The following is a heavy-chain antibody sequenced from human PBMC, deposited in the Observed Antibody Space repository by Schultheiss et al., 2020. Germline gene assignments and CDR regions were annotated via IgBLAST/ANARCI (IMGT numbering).Heavy chain of an antibody. D-gene: IGHD5-12*01. CDR2: INHSGST. V-gene: IGHV4-34*01. J-gene: IGHJ5*02. CDR3: ARGGYSGYDFVA. CDR1: GGSFSGYY. Sequence: SQTLSLTCAVYGGSFSGYYWSWIRQPPGKGLEWIGEINHSGSTNYNPSLKSRVTISVDTSKNQFSLKLSSVTAADTAVYYCARGGYSGYDFVAWGQGTLVTVSS.